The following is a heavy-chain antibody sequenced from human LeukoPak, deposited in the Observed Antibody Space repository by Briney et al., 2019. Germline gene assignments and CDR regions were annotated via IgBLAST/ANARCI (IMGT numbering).Heavy chain of an antibody. D-gene: IGHD3-3*01. CDR2: ISGSGGST. Sequence: PGGSLRLSCAASGFTFSSYAMSWVRPAPGKGLEWGSAISGSGGSTYYADSVKGRFTISRDNSKNTLYLQMNSLRAEDTAVYYCAKEKNDFWSGYYSGLDYWGQGTLVTVSS. CDR3: AKEKNDFWSGYYSGLDY. J-gene: IGHJ4*02. CDR1: GFTFSSYA. V-gene: IGHV3-23*01.